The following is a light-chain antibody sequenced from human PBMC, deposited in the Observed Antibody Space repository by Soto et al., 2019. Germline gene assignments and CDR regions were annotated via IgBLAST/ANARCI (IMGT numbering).Light chain of an antibody. CDR1: QSVNSNH. Sequence: EIVLTQSPGTLSLSPGERATLSCRASQSVNSNHLAWYQQRPGQAPRLLIYDTSTRATGIPDRFSGSGSGTDFTLSLSRVEPEDLAVYFCQHYGDSPGTFGQGTKVEIK. J-gene: IGKJ1*01. CDR2: DTS. CDR3: QHYGDSPGT. V-gene: IGKV3-20*01.